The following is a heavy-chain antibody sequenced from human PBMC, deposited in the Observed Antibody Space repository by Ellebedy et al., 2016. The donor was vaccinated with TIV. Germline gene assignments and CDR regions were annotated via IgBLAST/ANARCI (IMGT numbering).Heavy chain of an antibody. CDR1: GFTFSSYW. Sequence: GESLKISXAASGFTFSSYWMTWVRQAPGKGLEWVANIKQDGSEKTYVDSVKGRFTISRDNAKNSLYLQMNSLRAEDTAVYYCARDRGYSYGWWVDYWGQGTLVTVAS. V-gene: IGHV3-7*01. D-gene: IGHD5-18*01. CDR2: IKQDGSEK. J-gene: IGHJ4*02. CDR3: ARDRGYSYGWWVDY.